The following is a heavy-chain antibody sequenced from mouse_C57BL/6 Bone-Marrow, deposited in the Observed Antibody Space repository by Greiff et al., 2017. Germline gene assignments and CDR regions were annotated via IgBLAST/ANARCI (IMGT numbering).Heavy chain of an antibody. J-gene: IGHJ2*01. CDR2: IHPNSGST. V-gene: IGHV1-64*01. CDR1: GYTFTSYW. D-gene: IGHD1-1*01. CDR3: ARHYGSSYNY. Sequence: VQLQQPGAELVKPGASVKLSCKASGYTFTSYWMHWVKQRPGQGLEWIGMIHPNSGSTNYNEKFKSKATLTVDKSSSTAYMQLSSRTSEDSAVYYCARHYGSSYNYWGQGTTLTVSS.